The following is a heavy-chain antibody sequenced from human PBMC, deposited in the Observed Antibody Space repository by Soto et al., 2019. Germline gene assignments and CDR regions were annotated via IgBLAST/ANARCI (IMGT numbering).Heavy chain of an antibody. Sequence: PGGSLRLSCAASGFTVSSIYMSWVRQAPGKGLEWISIIYSAGNTYYADSVKGRFTISRDNSKNTLYLQMNSLGAEDTAVYYCAKAVAGTWEFDCWGQGA. CDR2: IYSAGNT. CDR3: AKAVAGTWEFDC. J-gene: IGHJ4*02. D-gene: IGHD6-19*01. CDR1: GFTVSSIY. V-gene: IGHV3-66*01.